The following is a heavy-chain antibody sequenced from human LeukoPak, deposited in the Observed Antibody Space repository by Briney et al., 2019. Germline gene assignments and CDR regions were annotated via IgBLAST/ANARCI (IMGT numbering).Heavy chain of an antibody. D-gene: IGHD3-22*01. CDR3: ARDSTRNYYDSSGHTIWAFDI. CDR1: GGSFSGYY. V-gene: IGHV4-31*11. J-gene: IGHJ3*02. Sequence: SETLSLTCAVYGGSFSGYYWSWIRQHPGKGLEWIGYIYYSGSTYYNPSLKSRVTISVDTSKNQFSLKLSSVTAADTAVYYCARDSTRNYYDSSGHTIWAFDIWGQGTMVTVSS. CDR2: IYYSGST.